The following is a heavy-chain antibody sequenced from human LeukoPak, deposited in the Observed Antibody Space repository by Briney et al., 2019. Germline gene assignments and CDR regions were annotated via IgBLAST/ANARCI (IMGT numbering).Heavy chain of an antibody. J-gene: IGHJ4*02. CDR3: TRDDYCGGDY. Sequence: GGSLRLSCAASGFTFTSYSMNWVRQAPGKGLEWVGFIRSKAYGGTTEYAASVKGRFTISRDDSKSIAYLQMNSLKTEDTAVYYCTRDDYCGGDYWGQGTLVTVSS. V-gene: IGHV3-49*04. CDR1: GFTFTSYS. CDR2: IRSKAYGGTT. D-gene: IGHD2-21*01.